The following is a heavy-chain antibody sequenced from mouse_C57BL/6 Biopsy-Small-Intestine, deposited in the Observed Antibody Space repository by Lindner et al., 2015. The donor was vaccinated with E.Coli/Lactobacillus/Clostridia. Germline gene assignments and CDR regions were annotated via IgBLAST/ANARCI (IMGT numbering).Heavy chain of an antibody. V-gene: IGHV14-4*01. Sequence: VQLQEXGAEFVRPGASVKLSCTASGFNIKDDYMHWVKQRPEQGLEWIGWIDPENGDTEYASKFQGKATITADTSSNTAYLQLSSLTSEDTAVYYCTTPNYYGRAWFAYWGQGTLVTVSA. D-gene: IGHD1-1*01. CDR1: GFNIKDDY. CDR3: TTPNYYGRAWFAY. J-gene: IGHJ3*01. CDR2: IDPENGDT.